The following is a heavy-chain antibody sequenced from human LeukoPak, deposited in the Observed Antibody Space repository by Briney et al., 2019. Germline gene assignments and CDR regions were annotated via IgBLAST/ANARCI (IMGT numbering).Heavy chain of an antibody. Sequence: GGSLRLSCAASGFSFSSHWMNWVRQAPGKGLEWVANLKKDGSERYYVDSVKGRFTISRDNAKNSLYLQMNSLRAEDTAVYYCVREGDRQGDGDNFRRFDYWGQGTLVTVYS. CDR2: LKKDGSER. D-gene: IGHD5-24*01. CDR3: VREGDRQGDGDNFRRFDY. CDR1: GFSFSSHW. J-gene: IGHJ4*02. V-gene: IGHV3-7*01.